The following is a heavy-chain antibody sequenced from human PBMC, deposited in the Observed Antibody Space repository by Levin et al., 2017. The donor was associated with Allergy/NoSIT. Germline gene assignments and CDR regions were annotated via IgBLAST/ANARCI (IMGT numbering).Heavy chain of an antibody. D-gene: IGHD2-8*01. Sequence: PSETLSLTCTVSGGSISTSSYYWGWIRQPPGKGLEWIGNIYHSGSTYYTPSLRSRVTISVDTSKNQFSLRVNSVTAADTAVYYCARDEMVHEIQYYYGMDVWGQGTTVTVSS. CDR1: GGSISTSSYY. CDR3: ARDEMVHEIQYYYGMDV. V-gene: IGHV4-39*07. J-gene: IGHJ6*02. CDR2: IYHSGST.